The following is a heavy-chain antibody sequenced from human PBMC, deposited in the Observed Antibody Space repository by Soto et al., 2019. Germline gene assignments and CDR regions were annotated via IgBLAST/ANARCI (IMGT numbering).Heavy chain of an antibody. CDR2: ISSSSRYI. CDR1: GFTFSSYS. CDR3: ARDRLVAATSAPPYCYYGMDV. J-gene: IGHJ6*02. Sequence: GGSLRLSCATSGFTFSSYSMNWVRQAPGMGLEWVSSISSSSRYIYYADSVRGRFTISRDNAKNSLYLQINSLRAEDTAVYYCARDRLVAATSAPPYCYYGMDVWGQGISVTVSS. D-gene: IGHD2-15*01. V-gene: IGHV3-21*01.